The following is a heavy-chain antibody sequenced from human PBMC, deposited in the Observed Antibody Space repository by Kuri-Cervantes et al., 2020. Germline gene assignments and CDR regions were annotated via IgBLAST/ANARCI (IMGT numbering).Heavy chain of an antibody. CDR2: IWYDGSNK. Sequence: GESLKISCAASGFTFSNFGMHWVRQAPGKGLEWVALIWYDGSNKYYADSVKGRFTISRDNSKNTLYLQMSSLGAEDTAVYYCASDDYGMDVWGQGATVTVSS. CDR1: GFTFSNFG. J-gene: IGHJ6*02. CDR3: ASDDYGMDV. V-gene: IGHV3-33*01.